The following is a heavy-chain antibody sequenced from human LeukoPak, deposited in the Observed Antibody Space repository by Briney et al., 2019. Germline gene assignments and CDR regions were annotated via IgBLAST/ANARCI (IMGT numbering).Heavy chain of an antibody. CDR3: AITTRDYYGSGRGGVYFDY. D-gene: IGHD3-10*01. V-gene: IGHV1-18*01. J-gene: IGHJ4*02. CDR1: GYTFTSYG. Sequence: RASVKVSCKASGYTFTSYGISWVRQAPGQGLEWMGWISAYNGNTNYAQKLQGRVTMTTDTSTSTAYMELRSLRSDDTAVYYCAITTRDYYGSGRGGVYFDYWGQGTLVTVSS. CDR2: ISAYNGNT.